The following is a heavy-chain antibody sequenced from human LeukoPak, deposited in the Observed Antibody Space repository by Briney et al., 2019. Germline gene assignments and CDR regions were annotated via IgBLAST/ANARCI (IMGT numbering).Heavy chain of an antibody. V-gene: IGHV3-33*06. D-gene: IGHD3-3*01. J-gene: IGHJ4*02. CDR2: IWYDGSNQ. CDR3: AKGECFGPFEH. Sequence: GGSLRLSCTASGFTFSSYGMHWVRQAPGKGLEWVAVIWYDGSNQQYADSVKGRFTISRDNSGNTVFLQMNSLRPEDTAVYYCAKGECFGPFEHWGLGTLVTVSS. CDR1: GFTFSSYG.